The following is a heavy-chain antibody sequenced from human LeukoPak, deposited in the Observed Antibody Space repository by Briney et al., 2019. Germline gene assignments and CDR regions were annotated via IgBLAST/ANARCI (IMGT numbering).Heavy chain of an antibody. CDR2: TIPIFGTA. D-gene: IGHD6-19*01. CDR3: ASYPRGKIAVFDP. J-gene: IGHJ5*02. Sequence: GASVKVSCKASGGTFSSYAISWVRQAPGQGLEWMGGTIPIFGTANYAQKFQGRVTITTDESTSTAYMELSSLRSEDTAVYYCASYPRGKIAVFDPWGQGTLVTVSS. V-gene: IGHV1-69*05. CDR1: GGTFSSYA.